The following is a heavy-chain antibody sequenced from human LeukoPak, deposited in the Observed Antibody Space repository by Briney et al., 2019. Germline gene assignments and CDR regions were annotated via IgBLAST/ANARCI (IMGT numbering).Heavy chain of an antibody. CDR3: ARQGRSSWFWNY. Sequence: SETLSLTCAVYGGSFSGYYWSWIRQPPGKGLEWIGEINHSGSTNYNSTLKSRGTISVDTTKNQFSLKLSSVTAADTAVYYCARQGRSSWFWNYWGQGTLVTVSS. CDR1: GGSFSGYY. V-gene: IGHV4-34*01. CDR2: INHSGST. D-gene: IGHD6-13*01. J-gene: IGHJ4*02.